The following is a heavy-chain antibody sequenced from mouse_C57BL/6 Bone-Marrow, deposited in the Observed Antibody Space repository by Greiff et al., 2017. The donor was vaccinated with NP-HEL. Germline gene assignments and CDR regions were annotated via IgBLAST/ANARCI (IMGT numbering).Heavy chain of an antibody. Sequence: QVQLQQSGAELARPGASVKLSCKASGYTFTSYGISWVKQRTGQGLEWIGEIYPRSGNTYYNEKFKGKATLTADKSSSTAYMELRSLTSEDSAVYFWARRYYGSSPYYYAMDYGGQGTSVTVSS. CDR2: IYPRSGNT. CDR1: GYTFTSYG. CDR3: ARRYYGSSPYYYAMDY. V-gene: IGHV1-81*01. J-gene: IGHJ4*01. D-gene: IGHD1-1*01.